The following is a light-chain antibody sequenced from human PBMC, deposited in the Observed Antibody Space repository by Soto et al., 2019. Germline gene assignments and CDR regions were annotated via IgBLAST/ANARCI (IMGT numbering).Light chain of an antibody. CDR2: GAS. J-gene: IGKJ4*01. V-gene: IGKV3-20*01. CDR3: QYYSGSQT. CDR1: QSVNSLY. Sequence: IVLTQSPGTLSLSPGEGATLSCRASQSVNSLYFAWYQQKHGQAPRLLIYGASSRATGIPDRFSGSGSGTDFTLTISRLEPEDFAVYYCQYYSGSQTFGGGTKVEIK.